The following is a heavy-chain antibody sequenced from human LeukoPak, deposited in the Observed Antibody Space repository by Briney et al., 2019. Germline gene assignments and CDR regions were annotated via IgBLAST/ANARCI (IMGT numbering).Heavy chain of an antibody. CDR2: IYYSGST. Sequence: SETLSLTCTVSGGSISSYYWSWIRQPPGKGLEWIGYIYYSGSTNYNPSLKSRVTISVDTSKNQFSLKLSSVTAADTAVYYCARDLNYYGSGSHSGYWGQGTLVTVSS. CDR1: GGSISSYY. D-gene: IGHD3-10*01. J-gene: IGHJ4*02. V-gene: IGHV4-59*12. CDR3: ARDLNYYGSGSHSGY.